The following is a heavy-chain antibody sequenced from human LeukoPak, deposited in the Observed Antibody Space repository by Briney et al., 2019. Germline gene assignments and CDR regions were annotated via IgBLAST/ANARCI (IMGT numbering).Heavy chain of an antibody. Sequence: GASVKVSCKASGYTFTGYYMHWVRQAPGQGLEWMGWINPNSGGTNYAQKFQGRVTMTRDTSISTAYMELSRLRSDDTAVYYCARDHKRQWLGDFDYWGQGALVTVSS. D-gene: IGHD6-19*01. V-gene: IGHV1-2*02. CDR3: ARDHKRQWLGDFDY. CDR2: INPNSGGT. J-gene: IGHJ4*02. CDR1: GYTFTGYY.